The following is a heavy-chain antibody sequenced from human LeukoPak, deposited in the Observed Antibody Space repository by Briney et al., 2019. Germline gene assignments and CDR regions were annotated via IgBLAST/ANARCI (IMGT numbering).Heavy chain of an antibody. V-gene: IGHV3-48*01. CDR3: ARDSPLIDAFEI. CDR1: GFTFSSYS. Sequence: GGSLRLSCAAAGFTFSSYSKNWVRQAPGKGLEWVSYISSSSSTIYYADSVKGRFTISRDNAKNSLYLQMNSLRAEDTAVYYCARDSPLIDAFEIWGQGTMVTVSS. CDR2: ISSSSSTI. J-gene: IGHJ3*02.